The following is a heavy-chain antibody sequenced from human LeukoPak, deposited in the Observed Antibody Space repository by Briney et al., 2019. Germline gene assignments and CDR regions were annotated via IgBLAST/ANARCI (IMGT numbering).Heavy chain of an antibody. V-gene: IGHV4-4*07. D-gene: IGHD5-12*01. CDR1: GASISNYY. CDR3: VRAEGGGYARY. J-gene: IGHJ4*02. CDR2: MYNSGST. Sequence: SETLSLTCTVSGASISNYYWSWIRQPAGKELEWIGRMYNSGSTIYNPSLQSRVTMSLDTSSNHFSLNLISVTAADTAVYYCVRAEGGGYARYWGQGTLVTVSS.